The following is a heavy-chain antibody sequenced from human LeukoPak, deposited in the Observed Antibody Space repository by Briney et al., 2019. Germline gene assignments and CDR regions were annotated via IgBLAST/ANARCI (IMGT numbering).Heavy chain of an antibody. CDR1: GFTFSGSA. D-gene: IGHD1-26*01. CDR2: IRSKANTYAT. Sequence: PGGSLRLSCAASGFTFSGSAIHWVRQASGKGLEWVGRIRSKANTYATAYAASWKDRFTISRDDSENTAYLQMNSLKTEDTAVYYCTRSDTTTNDFDYWGQGTLVTVSS. J-gene: IGHJ4*02. V-gene: IGHV3-73*01. CDR3: TRSDTTTNDFDY.